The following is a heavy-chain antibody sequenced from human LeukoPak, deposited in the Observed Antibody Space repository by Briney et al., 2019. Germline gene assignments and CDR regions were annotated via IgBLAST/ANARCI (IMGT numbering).Heavy chain of an antibody. CDR3: ARGLIVVGSDY. D-gene: IGHD2-15*01. CDR2: INHSGST. Sequence: SETLSLTCAVYGGSFSGYYWSWIRQPPGKGLEWIGEINHSGSTNYNPSLNSRVTLSVDTSKNQFSLKLSSVTAADTAVYYCARGLIVVGSDYWGRGTLVTVSS. CDR1: GGSFSGYY. J-gene: IGHJ4*02. V-gene: IGHV4-34*01.